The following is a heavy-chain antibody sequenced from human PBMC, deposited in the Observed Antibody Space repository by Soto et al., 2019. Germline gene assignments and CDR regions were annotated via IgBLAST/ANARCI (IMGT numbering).Heavy chain of an antibody. Sequence: PGGSLRLSCAAPGFTFSSYWMHWVRQAPGKGLVWVSRINSDGSTTNYADSVKGRFTISRDNAKNTLYLQMNSLRAEDTAVYYCARVPYGSGTYDYWGQGTLVTVSS. CDR2: INSDGSTT. CDR1: GFTFSSYW. J-gene: IGHJ4*02. V-gene: IGHV3-74*01. D-gene: IGHD3-10*01. CDR3: ARVPYGSGTYDY.